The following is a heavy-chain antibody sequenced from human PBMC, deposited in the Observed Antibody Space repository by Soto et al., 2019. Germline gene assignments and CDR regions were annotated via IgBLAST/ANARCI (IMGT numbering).Heavy chain of an antibody. J-gene: IGHJ5*02. D-gene: IGHD3-22*01. V-gene: IGHV1-46*01. CDR3: ARAGDSSGYYSDWFDP. CDR1: GYTFTSYY. CDR2: INPSGGST. Sequence: ASVKVSCKASGYTFTSYYMHWVRQAPGQGLEWMGIINPSGGSTSYAQKFQVRVTMTRDTSTSTVYMELSSLRSEDTAVYYCARAGDSSGYYSDWFDPWGQGTLVTVSS.